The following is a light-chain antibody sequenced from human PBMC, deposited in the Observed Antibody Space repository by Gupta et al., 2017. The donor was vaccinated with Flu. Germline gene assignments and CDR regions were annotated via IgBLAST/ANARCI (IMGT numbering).Light chain of an antibody. CDR2: WAS. J-gene: IGKJ2*01. Sequence: IVITQSPDSLAESLGERATINCKSSQSVLYSSTTKNFLTLYQPKPGQPPRLLIYWASTRESGVPDRFSGSGSGTDFTLTISSLQAEDVAVYYCQQYDDLPHTFGQGTKLEIK. V-gene: IGKV4-1*01. CDR3: QQYDDLPHT. CDR1: QSVLYSSTTKNF.